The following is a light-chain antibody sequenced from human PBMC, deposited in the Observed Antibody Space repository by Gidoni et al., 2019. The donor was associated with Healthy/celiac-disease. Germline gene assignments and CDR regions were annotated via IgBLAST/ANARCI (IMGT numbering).Light chain of an antibody. J-gene: IGKJ1*01. CDR3: QQYNSYSGT. CDR2: DAS. V-gene: IGKV1-5*01. Sequence: DIQMTQSPSTLSASVGDRVTIPCRASQSISSWLAWYQQKPGKAPKLLIDDASSLESGVPSRFSGSGSGTEFTLTISSLQPDDFATYYCQQYNSYSGTFGQGTKVEIK. CDR1: QSISSW.